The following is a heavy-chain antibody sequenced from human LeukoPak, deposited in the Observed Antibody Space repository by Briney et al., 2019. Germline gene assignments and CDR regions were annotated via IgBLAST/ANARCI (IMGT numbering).Heavy chain of an antibody. CDR1: GYTFTSYA. J-gene: IGHJ3*02. D-gene: IGHD6-19*01. CDR3: ARDLLRIAVAGTWSAFDI. CDR2: INTNTGNP. V-gene: IGHV7-4-1*02. Sequence: GASVKVPCKASGYTFTSYAMNWVRQAPGQGLEWMGWINTNTGNPTYAQGFTGRFVFSLDTSVSTAYLQISSLKAEDTAVYYCARDLLRIAVAGTWSAFDIWGQGTMVTVSS.